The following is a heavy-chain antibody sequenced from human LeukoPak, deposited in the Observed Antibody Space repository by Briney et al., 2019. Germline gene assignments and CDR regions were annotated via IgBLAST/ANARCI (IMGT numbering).Heavy chain of an antibody. CDR3: ARDKIEGPTKLDY. V-gene: IGHV3-7*01. J-gene: IGHJ4*02. CDR2: IKQDESEK. Sequence: GSLRLSFAASGFTSSSYWMSWVRQAPGKGLEWVANIKQDESEKYYVDSLKGRFTISRDNAKNSLYLQMNSLRAEDTAVYYCARDKIEGPTKLDYWGQGILVTVSS. D-gene: IGHD1-1*01. CDR1: GFTSSSYW.